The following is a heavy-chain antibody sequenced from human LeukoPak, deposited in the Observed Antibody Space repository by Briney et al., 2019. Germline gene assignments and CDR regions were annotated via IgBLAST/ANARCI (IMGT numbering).Heavy chain of an antibody. J-gene: IGHJ4*02. Sequence: ASVKVSCKASGYTFTSYGISWVRQAPGQGLEWMGWISAYNGNTNYAQKLQGRVTMTTDTSTSTAYMELRSLRSDDTAVYYCAREFSSGWHGGYFDYWGQGTLVTVSS. CDR1: GYTFTSYG. CDR3: AREFSSGWHGGYFDY. D-gene: IGHD6-19*01. V-gene: IGHV1-18*01. CDR2: ISAYNGNT.